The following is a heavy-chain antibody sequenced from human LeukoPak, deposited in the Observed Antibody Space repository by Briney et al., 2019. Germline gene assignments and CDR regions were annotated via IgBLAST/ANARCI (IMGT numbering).Heavy chain of an antibody. CDR1: GGSISSGSYY. CDR2: IYTSGST. V-gene: IGHV4-61*02. D-gene: IGHD5-18*01. J-gene: IGHJ6*03. Sequence: TLSLTCTVSGGSISSGSYYWSWIRQPAGKGLEWIGRIYTSGSTNYNPSLKSRVTISVDTSKNQFSLKLSSVTAADTAVYYCASRASDTAMIDYYYYMDVWGKGTTVTVSS. CDR3: ASRASDTAMIDYYYYMDV.